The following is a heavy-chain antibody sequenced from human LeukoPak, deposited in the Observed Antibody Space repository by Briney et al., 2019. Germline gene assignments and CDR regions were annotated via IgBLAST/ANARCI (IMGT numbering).Heavy chain of an antibody. V-gene: IGHV1-8*01. CDR3: ARVDRAVAGILYFDY. CDR1: GYTFTSYD. D-gene: IGHD6-19*01. CDR2: MNPNSGNT. Sequence: GASVKVSCKASGYTFTSYDINWVRQATGQGLEWMGWMNPNSGNTGYAQKFQGRVTMTRDTSISTAYMELSRLRSDDTAVYYCARVDRAVAGILYFDYWGQGTLVTVSS. J-gene: IGHJ4*02.